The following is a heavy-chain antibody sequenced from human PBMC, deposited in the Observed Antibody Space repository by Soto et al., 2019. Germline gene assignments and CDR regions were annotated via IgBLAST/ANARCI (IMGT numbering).Heavy chain of an antibody. V-gene: IGHV3-21*01. CDR3: ARDPSLKAATGPFEY. J-gene: IGHJ4*02. D-gene: IGHD6-13*01. CDR2: ISSSNTYI. Sequence: EVQLVESGGGLVKPGGSLRLSCAASGFTFSSYSMNWVRQAPGKGLECVSSISSSNTYIYYADSVKGRFTISRDNAKNSLYLQMNSLRAEDTAVYYCARDPSLKAATGPFEYWGQGTLVTVSS. CDR1: GFTFSSYS.